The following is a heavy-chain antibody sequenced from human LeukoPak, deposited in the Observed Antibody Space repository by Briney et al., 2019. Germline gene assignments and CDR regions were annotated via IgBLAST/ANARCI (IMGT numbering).Heavy chain of an antibody. CDR1: GFTFTSSA. D-gene: IGHD6-13*01. V-gene: IGHV1-58*01. J-gene: IGHJ4*02. Sequence: SVKVSCKASGFTFTSSAVQWVRQARGQRLEWIGWIVVGSGNTNYAQKFQERVTITRDMSTSTAYMELSSLRSEDTAVYYCAADTNIAAAATYFDYWGQGTLVTVSS. CDR3: AADTNIAAAATYFDY. CDR2: IVVGSGNT.